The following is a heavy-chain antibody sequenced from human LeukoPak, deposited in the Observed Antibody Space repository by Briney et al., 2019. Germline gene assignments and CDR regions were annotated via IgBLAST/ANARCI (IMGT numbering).Heavy chain of an antibody. CDR1: RGSVNTYY. J-gene: IGHJ6*02. Sequence: SETLSLTCTVSRGSVNTYYWSWLRQPPGKGLEWIGHIYYNGSTNYKPSLKSRVTMSVDTSRNHFSLKLTSVTAADTAVYYCARLTMVPKYDYYYSYTHDWDLGTTVTVSS. CDR2: IYYNGST. D-gene: IGHD4/OR15-4a*01. CDR3: ARLTMVPKYDYYYSYTHD. V-gene: IGHV4-59*08.